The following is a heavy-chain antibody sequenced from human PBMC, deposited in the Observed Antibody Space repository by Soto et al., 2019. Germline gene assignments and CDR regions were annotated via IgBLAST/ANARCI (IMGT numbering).Heavy chain of an antibody. CDR3: ARGVTLPPEYCITTSCPPIPHDYSYHYGMDV. V-gene: IGHV1-69*12. CDR1: GGTFSSYA. CDR2: IIPIFGTA. Sequence: QVQLVQSGAEVKKPGSSVKVSCKASGGTFSSYAISWVRQAPGQGLEWMGGIIPIFGTANYAQKFQGRVPITADEPTSTAYMELSSLRSEDTAVYYCARGVTLPPEYCITTSCPPIPHDYSYHYGMDVWGQGTTVTVSS. J-gene: IGHJ6*02. D-gene: IGHD2-2*01.